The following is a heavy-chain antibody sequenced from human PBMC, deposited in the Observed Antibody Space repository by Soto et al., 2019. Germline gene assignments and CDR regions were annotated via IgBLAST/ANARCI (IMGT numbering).Heavy chain of an antibody. Sequence: QVQVVESGGGVVQPGRSLRLSCVASGFTFSNYGMHWVRQAPGKGLEWVAVISYDGSYKYYADSVKGRFTISRDNSKNTLSLQMNSLRPEDTAVYYCATLYSGNSRDYWGQGTLVPVSS. J-gene: IGHJ4*02. CDR2: ISYDGSYK. D-gene: IGHD1-26*01. V-gene: IGHV3-30*03. CDR3: ATLYSGNSRDY. CDR1: GFTFSNYG.